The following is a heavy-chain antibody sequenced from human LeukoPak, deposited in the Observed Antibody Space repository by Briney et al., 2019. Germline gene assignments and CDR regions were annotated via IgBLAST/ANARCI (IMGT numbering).Heavy chain of an antibody. Sequence: PGGSLRLSCAASGFTFSSYWMSWVRQAPGKGLEWVANIKQDGSEKYYVDSVKGRFTISRDNAKNSLYLQMNSLRAEDTAVYYCARKKEDYGSGRNLDYWGQGTLVTVSS. V-gene: IGHV3-7*01. CDR2: IKQDGSEK. CDR3: ARKKEDYGSGRNLDY. J-gene: IGHJ4*02. CDR1: GFTFSSYW. D-gene: IGHD3-10*01.